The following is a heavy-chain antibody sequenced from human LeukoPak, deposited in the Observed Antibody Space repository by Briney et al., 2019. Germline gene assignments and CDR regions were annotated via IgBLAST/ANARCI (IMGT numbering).Heavy chain of an antibody. J-gene: IGHJ4*02. CDR2: ISSTRIYI. CDR3: ARAPYYYYDSGSGTRVTGNPDY. Sequence: GGSLRLSCASSGFTFSSYSMNWVRQAPGKGLEWVSSISSTRIYIYYADSVKGRFTISRDNAKSSLYLQMNSLRAEDTAVYYCARAPYYYYDSGSGTRVTGNPDYGGQGTLVTVSS. V-gene: IGHV3-21*01. D-gene: IGHD3-10*01. CDR1: GFTFSSYS.